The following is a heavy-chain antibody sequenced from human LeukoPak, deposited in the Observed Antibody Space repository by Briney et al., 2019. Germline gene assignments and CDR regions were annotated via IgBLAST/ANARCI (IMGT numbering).Heavy chain of an antibody. J-gene: IGHJ5*02. CDR2: ISAYNGNT. Sequence: ASVKVSCKASGYTFTSYGISWVRQAPGQGLEWMGWISAYNGNTNYAQKLQGRVTMTTDTSTSTAYMELRSLRSDDTAVYYCAREAGYSSGWYPLGGWFDPWGQGTLVTVSS. D-gene: IGHD6-19*01. CDR3: AREAGYSSGWYPLGGWFDP. V-gene: IGHV1-18*01. CDR1: GYTFTSYG.